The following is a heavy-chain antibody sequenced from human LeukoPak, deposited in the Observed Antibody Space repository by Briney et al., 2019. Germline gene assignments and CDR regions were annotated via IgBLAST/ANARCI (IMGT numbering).Heavy chain of an antibody. J-gene: IGHJ6*02. CDR1: SGSISSYY. Sequence: SETLSLTCTVSSGSISSYYWSWIRQPAGKGLECIGRIYTSGSTNYNPSLKSRVTMSVDTSKNQFSLKLSSVTAADTAVYYCARDRGTVYYYYGMDVWGQGTTVTVSS. D-gene: IGHD4-17*01. V-gene: IGHV4-4*07. CDR3: ARDRGTVYYYYGMDV. CDR2: IYTSGST.